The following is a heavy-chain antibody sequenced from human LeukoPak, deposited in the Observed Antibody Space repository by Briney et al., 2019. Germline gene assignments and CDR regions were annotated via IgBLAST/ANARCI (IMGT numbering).Heavy chain of an antibody. J-gene: IGHJ4*02. D-gene: IGHD3-10*01. CDR1: GFTLSSYW. Sequence: GGSLRLSCEVSGFTLSSYWMHWVRQAPGKGLVWVSRIKSESDGSNTGYADSVKGRFTISRDNAKNTLFLQRNSLRAEDTGVYYCARFPFGKFPRRLNYFDSWGQGTLVTVSS. V-gene: IGHV3-74*01. CDR2: IKSESDGSNT. CDR3: ARFPFGKFPRRLNYFDS.